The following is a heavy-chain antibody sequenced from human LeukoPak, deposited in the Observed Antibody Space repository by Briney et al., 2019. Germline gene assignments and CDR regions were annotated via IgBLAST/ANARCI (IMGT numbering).Heavy chain of an antibody. CDR1: GGSISGSSYY. V-gene: IGHV4-39*07. D-gene: IGHD3-10*01. CDR3: ARPPGGTP. J-gene: IGHJ5*02. CDR2: IYYSGST. Sequence: SETLSLTCTVSGGSISGSSYYWGWIRQPPGKGLEWIGSIYYSGSTYYNPSLKSRVTISVDTSKNQFSLKLSSVTAADTAVYYCARPPGGTPWGQGTLVTVSS.